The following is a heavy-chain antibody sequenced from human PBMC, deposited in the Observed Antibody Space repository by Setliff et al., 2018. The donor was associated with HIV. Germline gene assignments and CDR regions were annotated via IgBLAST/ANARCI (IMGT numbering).Heavy chain of an antibody. Sequence: SETLSLTCTVSGGSISNYYWSWMRQPPGKGLEWIGYINYSGTTNYNPSLKSRVTISVDTSKNQFSLRLSSVTAADTAVYYCARAVIVVVPAAYGYYYYYMDVWGKGTTVTVSS. CDR2: INYSGTT. J-gene: IGHJ6*03. CDR1: GGSISNYY. CDR3: ARAVIVVVPAAYGYYYYYMDV. D-gene: IGHD2-2*01. V-gene: IGHV4-59*01.